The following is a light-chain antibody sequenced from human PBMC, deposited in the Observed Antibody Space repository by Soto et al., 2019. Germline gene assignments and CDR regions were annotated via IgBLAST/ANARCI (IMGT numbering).Light chain of an antibody. CDR3: LQHYNYPRT. V-gene: IGKV1-17*03. Sequence: DIQMTQSPSVVSASVGDRVTITCRASQCIINYLACFQQKPGKVPKRLIYIAFTIQSGLPVRYRGSGSGTEFNITISSLQPEDFATYYCLQHYNYPRTFGQGTKVDIK. J-gene: IGKJ1*01. CDR2: IAF. CDR1: QCIINY.